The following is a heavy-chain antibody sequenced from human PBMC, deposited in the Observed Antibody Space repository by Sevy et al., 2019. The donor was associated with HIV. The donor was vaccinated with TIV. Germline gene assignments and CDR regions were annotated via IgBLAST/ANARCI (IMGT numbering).Heavy chain of an antibody. J-gene: IGHJ6*02. CDR1: GFTFSSYA. CDR2: ISYDGSNK. V-gene: IGHV3-30-3*01. CDR3: ARDRGYCSGGSCYFHDYYYGMDV. Sequence: GSLRLSCAASGFTFSSYAMHWVRQAPGKGLEWVAVISYDGSNKYYADSVKGRFTISRDNSKNTLYLQMNSLRAEDTAVYYCARDRGYCSGGSCYFHDYYYGMDVWGQGTTVTVSS. D-gene: IGHD2-15*01.